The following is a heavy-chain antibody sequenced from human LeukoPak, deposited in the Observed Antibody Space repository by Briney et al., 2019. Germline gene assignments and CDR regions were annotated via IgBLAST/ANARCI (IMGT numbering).Heavy chain of an antibody. D-gene: IGHD3-10*01. Sequence: SETLSLTCTVSGGSISSGSYYWSWIRQPAGKGLEWIGRIYTSGSTNYNPSLKGRVTISVDTSKNQFSLKLSSVTAADTAVYYCARDHRITMADYWGQGTLVTVSS. CDR1: GGSISSGSYY. V-gene: IGHV4-61*02. CDR2: IYTSGST. J-gene: IGHJ4*02. CDR3: ARDHRITMADY.